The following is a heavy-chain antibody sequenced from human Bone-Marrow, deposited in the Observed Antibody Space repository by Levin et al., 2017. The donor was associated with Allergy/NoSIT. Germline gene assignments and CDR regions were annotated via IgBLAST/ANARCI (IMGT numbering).Heavy chain of an antibody. Sequence: ASVKVSCKASGYTFTDYYMHWVRQAPGQGLEWMGRINSNSGGTNYAQKFQGWVTMTRDTSISTAYMELSRLRSDDTAVYYCSRSYSSGWYPANYYYGMDVWGQGTTVTVSS. D-gene: IGHD6-19*01. V-gene: IGHV1-2*04. CDR3: SRSYSSGWYPANYYYGMDV. J-gene: IGHJ6*02. CDR1: GYTFTDYY. CDR2: INSNSGGT.